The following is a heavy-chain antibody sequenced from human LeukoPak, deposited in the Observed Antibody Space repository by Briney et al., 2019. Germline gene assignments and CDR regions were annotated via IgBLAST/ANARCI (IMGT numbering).Heavy chain of an antibody. CDR1: GGTFSSYA. J-gene: IGHJ4*02. Sequence: SVKVSCKASGGTFSSYAISWVRQAPGQGLEWMGRIIPILGIANYAQKFQGRVTITADKSTSTAYMEPSSLRSEDTAVYYCARVVYYDSSGYRHFDYWGQGTLVTVSS. CDR2: IIPILGIA. V-gene: IGHV1-69*04. D-gene: IGHD3-22*01. CDR3: ARVVYYDSSGYRHFDY.